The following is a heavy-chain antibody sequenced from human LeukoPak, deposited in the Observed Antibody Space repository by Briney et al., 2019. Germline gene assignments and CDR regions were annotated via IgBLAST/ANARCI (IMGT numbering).Heavy chain of an antibody. CDR1: GGSFSGYY. D-gene: IGHD3-10*01. CDR3: ARFNVVRGGYYFDY. CDR2: INHSGST. J-gene: IGHJ4*02. Sequence: SETLSLTCAVYGGSFSGYYWSWIRQPPGKGLEWIGEINHSGSTNYNPSLKSRVTISVDTSKNQFSLKLSSVTAVDTAVYYCARFNVVRGGYYFDYWGQGTLVTVSS. V-gene: IGHV4-34*01.